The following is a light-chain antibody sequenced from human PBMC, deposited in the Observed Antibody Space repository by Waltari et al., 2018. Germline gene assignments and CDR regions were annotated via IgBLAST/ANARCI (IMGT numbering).Light chain of an antibody. CDR2: KDS. CDR1: ALPKQH. CDR3: QSADSSGTYVV. Sequence: SYELTQPPPVSVSPGQTARLTCSGDALPKQHPYWYQQKPGQAPVLVIYKDSERPSGIPERFSGSSSGTTVTLTISGVQAEDEADYYCQSADSSGTYVVFGGGTKLTVL. V-gene: IGLV3-25*03. J-gene: IGLJ2*01.